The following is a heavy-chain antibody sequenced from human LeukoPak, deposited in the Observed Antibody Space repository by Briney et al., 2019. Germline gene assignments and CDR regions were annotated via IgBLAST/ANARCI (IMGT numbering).Heavy chain of an antibody. Sequence: SETLSLTCTVSGESISNSRHSWSWIRQPAGKGLEWIGRIYPSGNTNYNSSLKSRLTISLDTSKNQFSLNLKSVTAADTAMYYCARDGVVTMELDSWGQGTLVTVSS. J-gene: IGHJ4*02. CDR2: IYPSGNT. CDR3: ARDGVVTMELDS. CDR1: GESISNSRHS. D-gene: IGHD3-3*01. V-gene: IGHV4-61*02.